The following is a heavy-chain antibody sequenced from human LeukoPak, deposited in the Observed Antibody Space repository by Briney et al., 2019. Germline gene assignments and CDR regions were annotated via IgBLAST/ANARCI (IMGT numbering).Heavy chain of an antibody. CDR1: GGSISSGGYS. CDR2: IYHSGST. V-gene: IGHV4-30-2*01. Sequence: TSQTLSLTCAVPGGSISSGGYSWSWIRQPPGKGLEWIGYIYHSGSTYYNPSLKSRVTISVDRSKNQFSLKLSSVTAADTAVYYCDRTSSGYYSPFDYWGQGTLVTVSS. J-gene: IGHJ4*02. CDR3: DRTSSGYYSPFDY. D-gene: IGHD3-22*01.